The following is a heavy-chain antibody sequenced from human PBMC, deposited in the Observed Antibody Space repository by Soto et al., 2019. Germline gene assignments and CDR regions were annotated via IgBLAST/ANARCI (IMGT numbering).Heavy chain of an antibody. Sequence: QLQLQESGPGLVKPSETLSLTCTVSGASVTSSTYYWGWIRQPPGKGLEWIGSIYYSGSTYYNPSLRSQVTISVDTSKNQVSLKLTSVTAADTAVYYCANDYDDYKSYYGMEVWGQGTTVNVSS. V-gene: IGHV4-39*01. D-gene: IGHD4-17*01. CDR2: IYYSGST. J-gene: IGHJ6*02. CDR3: ANDYDDYKSYYGMEV. CDR1: GASVTSSTYY.